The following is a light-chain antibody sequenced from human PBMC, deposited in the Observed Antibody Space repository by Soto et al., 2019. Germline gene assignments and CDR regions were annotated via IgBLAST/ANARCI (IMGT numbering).Light chain of an antibody. CDR3: SSYTSVSTLGV. V-gene: IGLV2-14*03. J-gene: IGLJ2*01. CDR2: DVS. CDR1: NSDVGGYNY. Sequence: QSALTQPASVSGSPGQSITISCTGTNSDVGGYNYVSWYQQHPGKAPKLMIYDVSNRPSGVSNRFSGSKSGNTASLTISGFQAEDEADYYCSSYTSVSTLGVFGGGTQLTVL.